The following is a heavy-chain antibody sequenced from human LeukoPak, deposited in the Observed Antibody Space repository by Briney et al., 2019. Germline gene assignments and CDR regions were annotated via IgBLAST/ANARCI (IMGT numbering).Heavy chain of an antibody. CDR3: ARGDLVIAAAGSGTFDI. V-gene: IGHV4-61*02. D-gene: IGHD6-13*01. Sequence: PSETLSLTCTVSGGSISSGSYYWSWIRQPAGKGLEWIGRIYTSGSTNYNPSLKSRVTISVDTSKNQFSLKLSSVTAADTAVYYCARGDLVIAAAGSGTFDIWGQGTMVTVSS. CDR1: GGSISSGSYY. CDR2: IYTSGST. J-gene: IGHJ3*02.